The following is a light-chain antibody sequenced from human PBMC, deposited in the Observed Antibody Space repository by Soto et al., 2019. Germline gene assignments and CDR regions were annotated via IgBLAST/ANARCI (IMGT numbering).Light chain of an antibody. CDR2: GAS. V-gene: IGKV3-15*01. J-gene: IGKJ1*01. CDR1: QSISSN. Sequence: ETVMTQSPATLSVSPGEGVTLSCRASQSISSNLVWYQHRPGTAPRLLIYGASTRASELPARFSGSGSGTEFTLTISSLQSEDFAVYYCQQYNNCPRTFGQGTKVDI. CDR3: QQYNNCPRT.